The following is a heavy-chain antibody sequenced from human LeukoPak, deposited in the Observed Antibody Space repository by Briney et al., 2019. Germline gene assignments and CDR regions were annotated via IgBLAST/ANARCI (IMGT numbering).Heavy chain of an antibody. CDR1: GYTFTGYY. CDR3: ARAYSGSYSDFDY. CDR2: INPNSGDT. D-gene: IGHD1-26*01. V-gene: IGHV1-2*02. Sequence: ASVKVSCKASGYTFTGYYMHWVRQAPGQGLEWMGWINPNSGDTKYAQKFQGRVTMTRDTSISTAYMELSRLRSDDTAVYYCARAYSGSYSDFDYWGQGTLVTVSS. J-gene: IGHJ4*02.